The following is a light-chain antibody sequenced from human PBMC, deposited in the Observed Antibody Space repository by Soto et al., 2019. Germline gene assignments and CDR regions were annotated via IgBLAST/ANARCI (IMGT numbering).Light chain of an antibody. Sequence: EIVLTQSPGTLSLSSGERATLSCRASQSVSSSYLAWYQQEPGQAPRLLVYATSSRATGIPDRFSGSGSGTDFTLTISRLEPEDFAVYYCQQYGSSSFTFGQGTKLEIK. V-gene: IGKV3-20*01. CDR1: QSVSSSY. J-gene: IGKJ2*01. CDR2: ATS. CDR3: QQYGSSSFT.